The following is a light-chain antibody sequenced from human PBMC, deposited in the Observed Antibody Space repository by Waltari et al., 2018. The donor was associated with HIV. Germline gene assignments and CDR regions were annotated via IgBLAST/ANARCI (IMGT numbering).Light chain of an antibody. CDR3: LQRSNWPPGLT. CDR1: QSVSSS. Sequence: EIVLTQSPATLSLSPGERATLSCRASQSVSSSLAWYQQKPGQAPRLLIYDASNSASGSLARFSGSGSGTDFTLTINSVEIEDFAVYNFLQRSNWPPGLTFGGGTKVEIK. J-gene: IGKJ4*01. CDR2: DAS. V-gene: IGKV3-11*01.